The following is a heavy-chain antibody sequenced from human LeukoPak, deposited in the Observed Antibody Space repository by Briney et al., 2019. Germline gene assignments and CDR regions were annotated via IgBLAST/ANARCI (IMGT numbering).Heavy chain of an antibody. CDR2: IYPGDSDT. Sequence: EWMGIIYPGDSDTRYSPSFQGQVTISADKSISTAYLQWSSLKASDTAMYYCARQGGRDGYDWGQGTLVTVSS. D-gene: IGHD5-24*01. CDR3: ARQGGRDGYD. V-gene: IGHV5-51*01. J-gene: IGHJ4*02.